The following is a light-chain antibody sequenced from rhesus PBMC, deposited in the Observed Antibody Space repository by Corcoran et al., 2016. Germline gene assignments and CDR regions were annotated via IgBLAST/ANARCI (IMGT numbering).Light chain of an antibody. Sequence: DIQMTQSPSALSASVGDRVTISCRASQNIYSNLAWYQQKPGKAPKLLIYGASSLEPGIPSRFSGSGPGTDFTLTISSLQPEDSAAYYCQHYYDNPYSFGQGTKVEIK. V-gene: IGKV1-44*01. CDR2: GAS. CDR1: QNIYSN. CDR3: QHYYDNPYS. J-gene: IGKJ2*01.